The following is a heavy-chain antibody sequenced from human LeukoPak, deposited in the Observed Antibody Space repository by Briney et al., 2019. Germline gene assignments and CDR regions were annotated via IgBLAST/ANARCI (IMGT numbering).Heavy chain of an antibody. D-gene: IGHD2/OR15-2a*01. CDR1: GFTVSSNY. J-gene: IGHJ4*02. V-gene: IGHV3-66*01. CDR3: ARGTTSGIYLDY. CDR2: IYSGGST. Sequence: GGPLRLSCAASGFTVSSNYMSWVRQAPGKGLEWVSVIYSGGSTYYADSVKGRFTISRDNSKNTLYLQMNSLRAEDTAVYYCARGTTSGIYLDYWARGPRATASS.